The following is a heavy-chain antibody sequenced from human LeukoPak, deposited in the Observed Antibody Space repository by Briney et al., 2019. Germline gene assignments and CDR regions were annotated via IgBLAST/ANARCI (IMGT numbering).Heavy chain of an antibody. D-gene: IGHD6-19*01. J-gene: IGHJ4*02. CDR3: AREAGTYDY. V-gene: IGHV3-30-3*01. CDR1: GFTLSSYA. CDR2: ISYDGSNK. Sequence: GGSLRLSCAASGFTLSSYAMHWVRQAPGKGLEWVAVISYDGSNKYYADSVKGRFTISRDNSKNTLYLQMNSLRAEDTAVYYCAREAGTYDYWGQGTLVTVSS.